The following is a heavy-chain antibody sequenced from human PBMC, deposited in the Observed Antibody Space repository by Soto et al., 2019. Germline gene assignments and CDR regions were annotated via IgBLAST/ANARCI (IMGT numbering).Heavy chain of an antibody. CDR1: GYTFTKYG. V-gene: IGHV1-18*01. CDR2: ISGSSGNA. CDR3: AREMAGLGGEYDY. Sequence: QVQLVQSGAEVKNPGASVKVSCKTSGYTFTKYGVGWVRQAPGQGLEWMGWISGSSGNANYAEKVQSRITLTTDTSTSTAYIELRRLRSDDTAVYYCAREMAGLGGEYDYWGQGTLVTVSS. J-gene: IGHJ4*02. D-gene: IGHD3-16*01.